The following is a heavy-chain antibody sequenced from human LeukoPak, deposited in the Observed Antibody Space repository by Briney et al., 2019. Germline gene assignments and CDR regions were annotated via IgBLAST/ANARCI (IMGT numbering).Heavy chain of an antibody. CDR2: ISGSGGST. V-gene: IGHV3-23*01. CDR3: AKATTVTTYYYYGMDV. CDR1: GFTFSSYA. Sequence: GGSLRLSCAASGFTFSSYAMSWVRQAPGKGLEWVSAISGSGGSTYYADSVKGRFTISRDNSKNTLYLQMNSLRAEDTAVYYCAKATTVTTYYYYGMDVWGQGTTVTVSS. J-gene: IGHJ6*02. D-gene: IGHD4-17*01.